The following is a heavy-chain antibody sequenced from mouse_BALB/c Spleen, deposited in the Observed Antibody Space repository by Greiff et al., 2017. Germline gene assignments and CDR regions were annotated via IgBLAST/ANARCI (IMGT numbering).Heavy chain of an antibody. CDR3: ARDRDGYSYYAMDY. J-gene: IGHJ4*01. CDR2: ISDGGSYT. CDR1: GFTFSDYY. Sequence: DVMLVESGGGLVKPGGSLKLSCAASGFTFSDYYMYWVRQTPEKRLEWVATISDGGSYTYYPDSVKGRFTISRDNAKNNLYLQMSSLKSEDTAMYYCARDRDGYSYYAMDYWGQGTSVTVSS. V-gene: IGHV5-4*02. D-gene: IGHD2-3*01.